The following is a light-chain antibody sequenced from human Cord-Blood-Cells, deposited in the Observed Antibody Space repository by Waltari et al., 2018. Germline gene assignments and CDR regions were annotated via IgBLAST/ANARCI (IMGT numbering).Light chain of an antibody. J-gene: IGKJ2*01. CDR1: QSVLYSSNNKNY. CDR2: WAS. Sequence: DIVETQSPDSPAASAGEMAPITSMNSQSVLYSSNNKNYLAWYQQKPGQPPKLLIYWASTRESGVPDRFSGSGSGTDFTLTISSLQAEDVAVYYCQQYYRTPYTFGQGTKREIK. V-gene: IGKV4-1*01. CDR3: QQYYRTPYT.